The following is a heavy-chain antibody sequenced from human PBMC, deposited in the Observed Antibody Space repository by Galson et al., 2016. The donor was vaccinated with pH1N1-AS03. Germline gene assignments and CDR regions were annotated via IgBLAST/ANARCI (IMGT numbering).Heavy chain of an antibody. CDR1: RLTVSSNY. Sequence: SLRLSCAASRLTVSSNYMSWVRQAPGKGLEWVSVIYSGGSAYYADSVKGRFTISRHNSKNTLYLQMNSLRAEDTAVYFCVRALTGSSGTHPYTFDYWGQGTLVIVSS. CDR2: IYSGGSA. V-gene: IGHV3-53*01. CDR3: VRALTGSSGTHPYTFDY. J-gene: IGHJ4*02. D-gene: IGHD3-10*01.